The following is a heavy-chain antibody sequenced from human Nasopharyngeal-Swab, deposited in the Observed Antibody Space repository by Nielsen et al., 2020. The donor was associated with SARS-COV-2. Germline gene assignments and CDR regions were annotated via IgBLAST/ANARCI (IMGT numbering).Heavy chain of an antibody. V-gene: IGHV3-23*01. CDR3: AKDGYSSSWYYYYGMDV. CDR1: GFTFSSYA. Sequence: GESLKISCAASGFTFSSYAMSWVRQAPGKGLEWVSAISGSGGSTYYADSVKGRFTISGDNSKNTLYLQMNSLRAEDTAVYYCAKDGYSSSWYYYYGMDVWGQGTTVTVSS. D-gene: IGHD6-13*01. J-gene: IGHJ6*02. CDR2: ISGSGGST.